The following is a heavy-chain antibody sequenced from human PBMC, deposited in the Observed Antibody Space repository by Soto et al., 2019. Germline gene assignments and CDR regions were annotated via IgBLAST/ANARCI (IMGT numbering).Heavy chain of an antibody. J-gene: IGHJ5*02. CDR1: GFTFSNAW. V-gene: IGHV3-15*01. Sequence: GGSLRLSCAASGFTFSNAWMSWVRQAPGKGLEWVGRIKSKTDGGTTDYAAPVKGRFTISRDDSKNTLYLQMSSLKTEDTAVYYCTTDAEVRFLEPSWFDPWGQGTLVTVAS. CDR3: TTDAEVRFLEPSWFDP. D-gene: IGHD3-3*01. CDR2: IKSKTDGGTT.